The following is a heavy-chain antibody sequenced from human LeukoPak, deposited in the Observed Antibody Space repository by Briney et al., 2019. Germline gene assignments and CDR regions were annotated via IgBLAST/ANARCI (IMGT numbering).Heavy chain of an antibody. CDR2: SYHRGST. Sequence: SETLSLTCAVYGGSFSGYYWSWIRQSPGKGPEWIGWSYHRGSTSYNPSLKSRVAISVDTSKNQFSLKLSSVTAADTAVYYCARDRELGYWGQGTLVIVSS. CDR1: GGSFSGYY. D-gene: IGHD1-1*01. CDR3: ARDRELGY. J-gene: IGHJ4*02. V-gene: IGHV4-59*01.